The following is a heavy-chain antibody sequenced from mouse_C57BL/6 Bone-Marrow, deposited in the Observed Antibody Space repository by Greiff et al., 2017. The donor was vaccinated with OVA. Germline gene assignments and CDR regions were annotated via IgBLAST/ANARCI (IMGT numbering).Heavy chain of an antibody. CDR1: GYTFTDYY. D-gene: IGHD4-1*01. V-gene: IGHV1-26*01. CDR2: INPNNGGT. CDR3: ARRRRGTGSFDY. Sequence: EVQLQQSGPELVKPGASVKISCKASGYTFTDYYMNWVKQSHGKSLEWIGDINPNNGGTSYNQKFKGKATLTVDKSSSTAYMELRSLTSEDSAVYYCARRRRGTGSFDYWGQGTTLTVSS. J-gene: IGHJ2*01.